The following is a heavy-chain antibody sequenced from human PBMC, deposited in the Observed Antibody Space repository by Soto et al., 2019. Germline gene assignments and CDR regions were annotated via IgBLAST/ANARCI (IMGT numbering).Heavy chain of an antibody. CDR2: IFSNDEK. Sequence: GSGPTLVNPTETLTLTCTVSGFSLSNARMGVSWIRQPPGKALEWLAHIFSNDEKSYSTSLKSRLTISKDTSKSQVVLTMTNMDPVDTATYYCARRHLVGAYNYFDYWGQGTLVTVSS. CDR3: ARRHLVGAYNYFDY. CDR1: GFSLSNARMG. V-gene: IGHV2-26*01. J-gene: IGHJ4*02. D-gene: IGHD1-26*01.